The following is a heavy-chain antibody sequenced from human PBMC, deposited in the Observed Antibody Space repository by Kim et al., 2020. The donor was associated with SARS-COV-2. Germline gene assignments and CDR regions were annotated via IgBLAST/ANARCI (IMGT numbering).Heavy chain of an antibody. CDR1: GYTFTSYG. D-gene: IGHD3-10*01. Sequence: ASVKVSCKASGYTFTSYGISWVRQAPGQGLEWMGWISAYNGNTNYAQKLQGRVTMTTDTSTSTAYMELRSLRSDDTAVYYCARWGLYYYGSGSYYSHPAFDYWGQGTLVTVSS. V-gene: IGHV1-18*01. CDR2: ISAYNGNT. J-gene: IGHJ4*02. CDR3: ARWGLYYYGSGSYYSHPAFDY.